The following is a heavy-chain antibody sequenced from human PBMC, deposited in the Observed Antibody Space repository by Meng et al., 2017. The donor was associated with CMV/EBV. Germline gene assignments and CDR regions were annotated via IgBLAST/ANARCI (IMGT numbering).Heavy chain of an antibody. V-gene: IGHV3-9*01. Sequence: SLKISCAASGFTFDDYAMHWVRQAPGKGLEWVSGISWNSGSIGYADSVKGRFTISRDNAKNSLYLQMNSLRAEDTAVYYCARDSGQEDYAGGVSMDVWGQGTTVTVSS. J-gene: IGHJ6*02. D-gene: IGHD4-17*01. CDR2: ISWNSGSI. CDR3: ARDSGQEDYAGGVSMDV. CDR1: GFTFDDYA.